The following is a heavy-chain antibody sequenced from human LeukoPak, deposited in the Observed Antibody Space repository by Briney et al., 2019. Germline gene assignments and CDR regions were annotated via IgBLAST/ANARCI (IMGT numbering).Heavy chain of an antibody. CDR3: AREGLRNAYNPLGY. CDR2: IKQSENT. Sequence: SETLSLTCAVYGGSFSAYYWTWIRQPPGHGLEWIGEIKQSENTNYNPSLKSRVTISIDPSKNQISLKLNSVTAADTAVYFCAREGLRNAYNPLGYWGQGTLVTVSS. J-gene: IGHJ4*02. V-gene: IGHV4-34*01. D-gene: IGHD5-24*01. CDR1: GGSFSAYY.